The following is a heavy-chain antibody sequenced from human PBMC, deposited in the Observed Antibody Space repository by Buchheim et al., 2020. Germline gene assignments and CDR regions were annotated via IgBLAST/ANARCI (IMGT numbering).Heavy chain of an antibody. Sequence: EVQLVESGGGLVQPGGSLRLSCAASGFTFSSYWMSWVRQAPGKGLEWVANIKQDGSEKYYVDSVKGRFTISRDNAKNSLYLQMNSLRDEDTAVYYCARGDSSGFYPEDSYFDYWGQGTL. D-gene: IGHD6-19*01. CDR2: IKQDGSEK. J-gene: IGHJ4*02. CDR3: ARGDSSGFYPEDSYFDY. CDR1: GFTFSSYW. V-gene: IGHV3-7*01.